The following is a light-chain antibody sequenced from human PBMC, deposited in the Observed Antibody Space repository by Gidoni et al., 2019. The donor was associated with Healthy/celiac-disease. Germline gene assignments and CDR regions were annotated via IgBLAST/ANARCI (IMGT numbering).Light chain of an antibody. CDR3: QQYGRT. J-gene: IGKJ1*01. CDR2: GAS. Sequence: EIVLTQSPGTLSLSPGERATLSCRASQSVSSSYLAWYQQKPGQAPRLLIYGASSRATGIPDRFSGSGSGTDFTLTISRLEPEDFAVYYCQQYGRTFXXXTKVEIK. CDR1: QSVSSSY. V-gene: IGKV3-20*01.